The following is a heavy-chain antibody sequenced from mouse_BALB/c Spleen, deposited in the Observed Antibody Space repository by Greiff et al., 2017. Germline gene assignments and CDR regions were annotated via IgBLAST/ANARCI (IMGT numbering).Heavy chain of an antibody. CDR2: ISSGSSTI. CDR1: GFTFSSFG. V-gene: IGHV5-17*02. Sequence: EVHLVESGGDLVTPGGSLKLSCAASGFTFSSFGMHWVRQAPEKGLEWVAYISSGSSTIYYADTVTGRVTISRDNPKNTLFLQMTSLRSEDTAMYYCARSPLLNWYFDVWGAGTTVTVSS. D-gene: IGHD2-12*01. J-gene: IGHJ1*01. CDR3: ARSPLLNWYFDV.